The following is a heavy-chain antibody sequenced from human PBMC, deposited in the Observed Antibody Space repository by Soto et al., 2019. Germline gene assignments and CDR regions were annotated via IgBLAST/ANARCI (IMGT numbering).Heavy chain of an antibody. D-gene: IGHD2-15*01. J-gene: IGHJ4*02. CDR3: ARDLGLAVATLTLDY. V-gene: IGHV3-30*03. Sequence: PGGSLRLSCAASGFNFSLFGMHWVRQVPGKGLEWVAVKSFYGSNTHYADSVKGRFTISRDDAKNSLYLQMNSLRAEDTGVYYCARDLGLAVATLTLDYPGQGTLVTVPS. CDR1: GFNFSLFG. CDR2: KSFYGSNT.